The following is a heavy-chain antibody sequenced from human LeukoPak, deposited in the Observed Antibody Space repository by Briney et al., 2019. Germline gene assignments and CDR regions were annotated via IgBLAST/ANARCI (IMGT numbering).Heavy chain of an antibody. D-gene: IGHD3/OR15-3a*01. CDR3: ARLDSSHYYYYGMDV. CDR1: GGSFSGYY. V-gene: IGHV4-34*01. CDR2: INHSGST. J-gene: IGHJ6*02. Sequence: SETLSLTCAVYGGSFSGYYWSWIRQPPGKGLEWIGEINHSGSTNYNPSLKSRVTISVDTSKNQFSLKLSSVTAADTAVYYCARLDSSHYYYYGMDVWGQGTTVTVSS.